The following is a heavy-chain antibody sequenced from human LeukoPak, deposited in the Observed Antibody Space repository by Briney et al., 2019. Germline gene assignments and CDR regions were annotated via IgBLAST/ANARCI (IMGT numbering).Heavy chain of an antibody. V-gene: IGHV5-51*01. CDR3: ARQSAGRDGYKDY. J-gene: IGHJ4*02. Sequence: GESLKISCQGSGYSFTTYWIAWVRQMPGKGLEWMGFVYPGDSDTRYSPSFQGQVTIPADKSINAAYLQWSSLKASDTAMYYCARQSAGRDGYKDYWGQGTLVTVSS. CDR1: GYSFTTYW. CDR2: VYPGDSDT. D-gene: IGHD5-24*01.